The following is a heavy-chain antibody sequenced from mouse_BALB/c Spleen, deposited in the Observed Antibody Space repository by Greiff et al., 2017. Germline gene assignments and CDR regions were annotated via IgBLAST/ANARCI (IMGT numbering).Heavy chain of an antibody. D-gene: IGHD3-3*01. V-gene: IGHV1-12*01. Sequence: QVQLQQPGAELVKPGASVKMSCKASGYTFTSYNMHWVKQTPGQGLEWIGAIYPGNGDTSYNQKFKGKATLTADKSSSTAYMQLSSLTSEDSAVYYCAKGQLYYFDYWGQGTTLTVSS. J-gene: IGHJ2*01. CDR1: GYTFTSYN. CDR2: IYPGNGDT. CDR3: AKGQLYYFDY.